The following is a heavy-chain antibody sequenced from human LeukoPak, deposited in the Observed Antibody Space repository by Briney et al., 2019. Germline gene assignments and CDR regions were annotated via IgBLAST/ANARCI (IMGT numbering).Heavy chain of an antibody. J-gene: IGHJ4*02. D-gene: IGHD3-22*01. Sequence: GGSLRLSCAASGFTFSSYGMHWVRQAPGKGLEWVAFIRYDGSNKYYADSVKGRFTISRDNSKNTLYLQMNSLRAEDTAVYYCAKCATLAHYYDREYFDYWGQGTLVTVSS. V-gene: IGHV3-30*02. CDR2: IRYDGSNK. CDR3: AKCATLAHYYDREYFDY. CDR1: GFTFSSYG.